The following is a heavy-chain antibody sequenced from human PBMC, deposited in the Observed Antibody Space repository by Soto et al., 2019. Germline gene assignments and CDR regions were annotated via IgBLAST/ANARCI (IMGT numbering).Heavy chain of an antibody. D-gene: IGHD1-7*01. CDR1: GGSMSSGIYY. J-gene: IGHJ4*02. CDR2: TSYSGTT. CDR3: ATMGTPLTGLYYFDH. V-gene: IGHV4-30-4*01. Sequence: SSETLSLSCTVSGGSMSSGIYYWSWIRQPPGKGLECIGFTSYSGTTYYNTSLWSRVSMSVDTSKNQFSLHVNSVTAADTAVYYCATMGTPLTGLYYFDHWGQGTLVTVS.